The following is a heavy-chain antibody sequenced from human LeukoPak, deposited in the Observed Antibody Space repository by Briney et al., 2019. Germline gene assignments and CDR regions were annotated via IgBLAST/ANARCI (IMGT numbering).Heavy chain of an antibody. CDR1: GYSLTELA. J-gene: IGHJ4*02. Sequence: ASVKVSCKVSGYSLTELAMHWVRQAPGKGLEWMGGFDPEDGETIYAQKFQGRVTMTEDTSTDTTYMELSSLRSEDTAVYYCATCRDDYKIFDYWGQGILVTVSS. D-gene: IGHD5-24*01. V-gene: IGHV1-24*01. CDR3: ATCRDDYKIFDY. CDR2: FDPEDGET.